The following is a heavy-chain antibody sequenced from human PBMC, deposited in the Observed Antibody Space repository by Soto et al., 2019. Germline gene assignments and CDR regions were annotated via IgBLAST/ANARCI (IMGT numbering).Heavy chain of an antibody. CDR2: ISYDGKQT. V-gene: IGHV3-30*03. D-gene: IGHD3-16*01. Sequence: GGSLRLSCGAPGVTFKDYGMHWVRQAPGKGLEWVAVISYDGKQTYYADSVKGRSTISKDKSKRTLFLQMNSLRVDDTAVYYCARDGWGSNWYFDLWGRGTLVTVSS. CDR3: ARDGWGSNWYFDL. CDR1: GVTFKDYG. J-gene: IGHJ2*01.